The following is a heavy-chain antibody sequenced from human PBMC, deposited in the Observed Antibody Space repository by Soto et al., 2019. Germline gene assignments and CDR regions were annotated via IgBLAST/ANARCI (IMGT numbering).Heavy chain of an antibody. J-gene: IGHJ4*02. CDR3: AREDRGQEY. V-gene: IGHV1-18*04. CDR2: ISADIVNP. CDR1: GYSFRTYG. Sequence: QVHLVQSGAEVKKPGASVTVSCKTSGYSFRTYGITWVRQAPGQGREWMGWISADIVNPIYAQKVQGRVIMTTDTSTSTAYMELRSLRFDDTAVYYCAREDRGQEYWGQGTLVIVSS. D-gene: IGHD3-10*01.